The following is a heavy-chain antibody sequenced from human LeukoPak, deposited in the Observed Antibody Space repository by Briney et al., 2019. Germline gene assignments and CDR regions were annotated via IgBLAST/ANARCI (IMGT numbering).Heavy chain of an antibody. CDR1: GGSISSYY. J-gene: IGHJ4*02. D-gene: IGHD6-25*01. V-gene: IGHV4-59*12. CDR2: IYYSGST. Sequence: SETLSLTCTVSGGSISSYYWSWIRQPPGKGLEWIGYIYYSGSTYYNPSLKSRVTMSVDTSKNQFSLKLSSVTAADTAVYYCARASIAALSDWGQGTLVTVSS. CDR3: ARASIAALSD.